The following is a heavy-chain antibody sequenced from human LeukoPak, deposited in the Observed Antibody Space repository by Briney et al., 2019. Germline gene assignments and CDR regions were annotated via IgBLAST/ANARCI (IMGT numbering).Heavy chain of an antibody. Sequence: ASVKVSCKASGYTFTSYYMHWVRQAPGQGLEWMGIINPSGGSTSYAQKFQGRVTMTRDMSTSTVYMELSSLRSEDTAVYYCARDADLLDCSGGSCYVDWGQGTLVTVSS. D-gene: IGHD2-15*01. V-gene: IGHV1-46*01. CDR2: INPSGGST. CDR1: GYTFTSYY. CDR3: ARDADLLDCSGGSCYVD. J-gene: IGHJ4*02.